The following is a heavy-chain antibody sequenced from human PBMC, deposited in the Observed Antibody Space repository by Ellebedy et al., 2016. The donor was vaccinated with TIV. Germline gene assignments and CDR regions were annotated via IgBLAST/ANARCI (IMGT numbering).Heavy chain of an antibody. CDR1: GFTFRSFA. D-gene: IGHD4-23*01. Sequence: PGGSLRLSCAASGFTFRSFALSWVRQAPGKGLEWVAAISGIGAKTYYRDSVKGRFTISRDDSGSTLYLQMDSLRAEDTAVYYCAREADHNSVDYWGQGTLVTVSS. V-gene: IGHV3-23*01. CDR2: ISGIGAKT. CDR3: AREADHNSVDY. J-gene: IGHJ4*02.